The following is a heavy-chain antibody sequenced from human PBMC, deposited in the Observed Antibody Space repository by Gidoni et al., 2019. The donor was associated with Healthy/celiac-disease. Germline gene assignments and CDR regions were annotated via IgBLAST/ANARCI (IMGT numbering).Heavy chain of an antibody. CDR2: IYYSGST. CDR1: GGSISSYY. CDR3: ARGGSTMVREQYAGY. Sequence: QVQLQESCPGLVKPSETLSLTCPVSGGSISSYYWSWIRQPPGKGLEWIGYIYYSGSTNYNPSLKSRVTISVDTSKNQFSLKLSSVTAADTAVYYCARGGSTMVREQYAGYWGQGTLVTVSS. J-gene: IGHJ4*02. D-gene: IGHD3-10*01. V-gene: IGHV4-59*01.